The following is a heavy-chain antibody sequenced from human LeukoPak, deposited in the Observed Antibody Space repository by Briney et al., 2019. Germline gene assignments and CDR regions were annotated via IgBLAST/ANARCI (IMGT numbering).Heavy chain of an antibody. D-gene: IGHD1-26*01. Sequence: ASVKVSCKASGYTFTDYYIHWVRQAPGQGLEWMGWISPNSGGTNYAQKFQGRVTMTRDTSISTAYMELSRLRSDDTAVYYCARVYGLRNWEIDHWGQGTLVAVSS. CDR3: ARVYGLRNWEIDH. CDR2: ISPNSGGT. J-gene: IGHJ4*02. CDR1: GYTFTDYY. V-gene: IGHV1-2*02.